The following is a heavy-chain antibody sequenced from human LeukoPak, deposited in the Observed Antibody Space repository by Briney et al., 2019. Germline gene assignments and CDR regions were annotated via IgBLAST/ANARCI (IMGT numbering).Heavy chain of an antibody. Sequence: PGGSLRLSCAASGFTISGVWMHWVRQVPGVGLVWVTRMNSAGTTINYADSVKGRFTISRDNVRNTLHLQMNNLSLEDTAVYFCIREVQVRASASLGLWGRGTLVTVS. V-gene: IGHV3-74*01. J-gene: IGHJ2*01. D-gene: IGHD1-1*01. CDR3: IREVQVRASASLGL. CDR1: GFTISGVW. CDR2: MNSAGTTI.